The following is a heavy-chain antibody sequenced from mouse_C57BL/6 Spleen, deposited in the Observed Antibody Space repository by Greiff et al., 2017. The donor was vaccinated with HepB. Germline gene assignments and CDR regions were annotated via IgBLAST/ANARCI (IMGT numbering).Heavy chain of an antibody. V-gene: IGHV14-3*01. CDR3: AGSSYGRAWFAY. J-gene: IGHJ3*01. CDR1: GFNIKNTY. Sequence: VQLQQSVAELVRPGASVKLSCTASGFNIKNTYMHWVKQRPEQGLAWIGRIDPANGNTKYAPKFQGKATITADTAAHPAYRQLSRLTSEDTAIYYWAGSSYGRAWFAYWGQGTLVTVAA. CDR2: IDPANGNT. D-gene: IGHD1-1*01.